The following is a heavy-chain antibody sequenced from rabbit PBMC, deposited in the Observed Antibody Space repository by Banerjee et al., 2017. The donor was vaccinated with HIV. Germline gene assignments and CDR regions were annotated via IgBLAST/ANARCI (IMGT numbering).Heavy chain of an antibody. V-gene: IGHV1S45*01. CDR2: IDTHSSGST. Sequence: QEQLEESGGDLVKPEGSLTLTCTASGFSFSSSYWICWVRQAPGKGLEWIACIDTHSSGSTYYANWAQGRFTISKASSTTVTLQMTSLTAADTATYFCARDLAGVSGWNFNLWGPGTLVTVS. J-gene: IGHJ4*01. CDR1: GFSFSSSYW. CDR3: ARDLAGVSGWNFNL. D-gene: IGHD1-1*01.